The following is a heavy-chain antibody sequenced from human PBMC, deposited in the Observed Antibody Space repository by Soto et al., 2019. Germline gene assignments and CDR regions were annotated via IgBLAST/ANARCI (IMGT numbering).Heavy chain of an antibody. J-gene: IGHJ6*02. CDR3: ARARYYGMDV. CDR2: INHSGST. Sequence: SETLSLTCAAYGGSFSGYYWSWIRQPPGKGLEWIGEINHSGSTNYNPSLKSRVTISVDTSKNQFSLKLSSVTAADTAVYYCARARYYGMDVWGQGTTVTVSS. V-gene: IGHV4-34*01. CDR1: GGSFSGYY.